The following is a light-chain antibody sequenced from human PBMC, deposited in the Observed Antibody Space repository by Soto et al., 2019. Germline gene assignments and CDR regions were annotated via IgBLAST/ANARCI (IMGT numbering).Light chain of an antibody. CDR2: GAS. Sequence: EPVMTQSPATLSVSPGERATLSCRASQSVSTNLAWYKQKRGQTPRLLIYGASSRATGIPDRFSGSGSGTEFTLTISSLQSEDFAVYYCQQYNNWPLTFGGRTKVDIK. V-gene: IGKV3-15*01. CDR3: QQYNNWPLT. CDR1: QSVSTN. J-gene: IGKJ4*01.